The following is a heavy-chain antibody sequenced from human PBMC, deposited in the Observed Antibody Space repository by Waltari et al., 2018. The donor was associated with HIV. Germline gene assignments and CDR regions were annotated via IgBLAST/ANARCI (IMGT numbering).Heavy chain of an antibody. Sequence: QLQLQQSGPGLVKSSETLSLTCTVSGGSVINSDYYWDFIRQSPGKGLEWIGNIYYTGTTFYNPSLNTRVTMSAHLSRNQFSPSLNSVTAADTAIYYCARRPRMSAFYLYYGMDVWGQGTTVTVSS. CDR2: IYYTGTT. CDR3: ARRPRMSAFYLYYGMDV. CDR1: GGSVINSDYY. J-gene: IGHJ6*02. V-gene: IGHV4-39*01.